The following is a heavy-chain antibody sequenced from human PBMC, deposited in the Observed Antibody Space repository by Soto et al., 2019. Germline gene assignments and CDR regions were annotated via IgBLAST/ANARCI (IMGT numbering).Heavy chain of an antibody. CDR3: AREARGDFSGIFDY. CDR1: SDSISRFS. J-gene: IGHJ4*02. D-gene: IGHD2-21*02. CDR2: VYVNADT. V-gene: IGHV4-4*07. Sequence: SETLSLTCTVSSDSISRFSWSWIRQAAGKGLEWIGRVYVNADTKYAPSLRSRLNISVDTSKNQFSLRLTPVTAADTAVYFCAREARGDFSGIFDYWGRGTLVTVSS.